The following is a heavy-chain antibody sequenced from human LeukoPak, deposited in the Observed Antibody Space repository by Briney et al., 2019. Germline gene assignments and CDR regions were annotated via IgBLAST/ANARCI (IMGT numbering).Heavy chain of an antibody. CDR2: MNPNSGNT. J-gene: IGHJ6*03. D-gene: IGHD6-19*01. CDR3: ARDRVSEYSSGWYDRVHYYYMDV. Sequence: VASVTVSYKASGYTFTGYDINWVRQAPGQGLEWMGWMNPNSGNTGSAQKFQGRVTITRNTSISTAYMELSSLRSEDTAVYYCARDRVSEYSSGWYDRVHYYYMDVWGKGTTVTVSS. V-gene: IGHV1-8*03. CDR1: GYTFTGYD.